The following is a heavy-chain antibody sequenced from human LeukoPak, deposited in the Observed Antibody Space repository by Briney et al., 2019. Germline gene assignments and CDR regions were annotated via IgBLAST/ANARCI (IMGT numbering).Heavy chain of an antibody. D-gene: IGHD3-22*01. Sequence: GGSLRLSCAASGFTLSSYWMDWVRQAPGKGLEWVAIIKSDGSDKYYVDSVKGRFTVSKDDAKNSLYLQMNSLRAEDTAMYYCARNRGGGSGYSDYWGQGTLVTVSS. V-gene: IGHV3-7*05. CDR3: ARNRGGGSGYSDY. CDR1: GFTLSSYW. CDR2: IKSDGSDK. J-gene: IGHJ4*02.